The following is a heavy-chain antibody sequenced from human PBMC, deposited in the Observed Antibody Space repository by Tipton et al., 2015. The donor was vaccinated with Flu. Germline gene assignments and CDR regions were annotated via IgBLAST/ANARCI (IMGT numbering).Heavy chain of an antibody. D-gene: IGHD3-22*01. V-gene: IGHV1-18*01. Sequence: QLVQSGAEVKKPGASVKVSCKASGYTFTSYGISWVRQAPGQGLEWMGWISAYNGNTNYAQKLQGRVTMTTDTSTSTAYMELRSLRSDGTAVYCCARAFPLVSGYSNWFDPWGQGTLVTVSS. J-gene: IGHJ5*02. CDR2: ISAYNGNT. CDR1: GYTFTSYG. CDR3: ARAFPLVSGYSNWFDP.